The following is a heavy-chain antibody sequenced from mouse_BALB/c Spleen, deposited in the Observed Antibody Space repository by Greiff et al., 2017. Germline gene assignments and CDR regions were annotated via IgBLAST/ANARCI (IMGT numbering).Heavy chain of an antibody. V-gene: IGHV5-6*01. D-gene: IGHD2-1*01. CDR2: ISSGGSYT. Sequence: EVHLVESGGDLVKPGGSLKLSCAASGFTFSSYGMSWVRQTPDKRLEWVATISSGGSYTYYPDSVKGRFTISRDNAKNTLYLQMSSLKSEDTAMYYCARHIWGNYYLDYWGQGTTLTVSS. CDR1: GFTFSSYG. J-gene: IGHJ2*01. CDR3: ARHIWGNYYLDY.